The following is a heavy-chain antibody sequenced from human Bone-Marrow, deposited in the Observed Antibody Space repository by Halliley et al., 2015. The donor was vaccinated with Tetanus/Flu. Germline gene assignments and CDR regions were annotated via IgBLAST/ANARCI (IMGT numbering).Heavy chain of an antibody. D-gene: IGHD6-19*01. Sequence: SLRLSCAVSGFTTSRFWMHWVRQAPGKGLEWVSLILSDGSDATYADSVKGRFTISIDNAKNTVFLQMDSLRDEDTAVYYCAGGPGWLNDFWGPGTLVTVPS. CDR3: AGGPGWLNDF. CDR1: GFTTSRFW. V-gene: IGHV3-74*03. CDR2: ILSDGSDA. J-gene: IGHJ4*02.